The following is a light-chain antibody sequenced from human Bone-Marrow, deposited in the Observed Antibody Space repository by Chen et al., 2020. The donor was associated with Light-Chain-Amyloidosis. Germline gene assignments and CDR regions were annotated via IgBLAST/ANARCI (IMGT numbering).Light chain of an antibody. J-gene: IGLJ2*01. Sequence: QSALTQPAPVSASPGQSITIYCTGSSSDVGGYDYVSWYQQHPGKAPKLLIYDVRIRPSGVSNRFSGSKSGNTASLAISGLLTEDEAAYYCSSYTSSSAPVVFGGGTKLTVL. V-gene: IGLV2-14*03. CDR3: SSYTSSSAPVV. CDR2: DVR. CDR1: SSDVGGYDY.